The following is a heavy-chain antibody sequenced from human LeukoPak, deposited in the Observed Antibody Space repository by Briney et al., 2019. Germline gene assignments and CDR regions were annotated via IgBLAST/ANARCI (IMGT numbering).Heavy chain of an antibody. V-gene: IGHV3-9*01. CDR2: LSWNSDTI. CDR1: GFILQDYA. Sequence: GGSLRLSCAASGFILQDYAVHWVRQAPGKGLEWVSGLSWNSDTIDYADSVKGRFTISRDNAKNSLHLQMNSLRVEDTALYYCAMDLCGGDCYSGGGFDSWGQGTLVTVSS. J-gene: IGHJ4*02. CDR3: AMDLCGGDCYSGGGFDS. D-gene: IGHD2-21*02.